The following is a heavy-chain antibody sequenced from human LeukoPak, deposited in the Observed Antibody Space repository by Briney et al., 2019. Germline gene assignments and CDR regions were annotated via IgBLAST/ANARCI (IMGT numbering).Heavy chain of an antibody. J-gene: IGHJ4*02. CDR1: GFSFSTYI. V-gene: IGHV3-48*04. D-gene: IGHD3-16*01. CDR3: ARVGGYYFDY. CDR2: ISSSSSVI. Sequence: PGGSLRLSCAASGFSFSTYIMSWVRQAPGKGLEWVSYISSSSSVIYYADSVKGRFTISRDNAKNSLYLQMNSLRAEDTAVYYCARVGGYYFDYWGQGTLVTVSS.